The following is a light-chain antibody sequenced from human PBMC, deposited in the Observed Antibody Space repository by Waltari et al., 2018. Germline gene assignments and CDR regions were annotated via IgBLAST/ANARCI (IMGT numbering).Light chain of an antibody. Sequence: DIQMTQSPSSLSASVGDRVTITCQASQDISNYLNWYQQKPGKAPKLLIYDASNLETGVPSRFSGSGSGTDFTFTINSLQPEDIATYYCQQYDNLLRTFGQGTKLEIK. V-gene: IGKV1-33*01. CDR1: QDISNY. CDR3: QQYDNLLRT. CDR2: DAS. J-gene: IGKJ2*01.